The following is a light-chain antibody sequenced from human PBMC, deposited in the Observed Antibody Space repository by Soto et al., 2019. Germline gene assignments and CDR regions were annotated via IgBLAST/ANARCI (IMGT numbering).Light chain of an antibody. CDR3: QQRSNWPIT. J-gene: IGKJ5*01. V-gene: IGKV3-11*01. CDR1: QSVSRY. Sequence: EIVLTQSSATLSLSPGERATLSCRASQSVSRYLAWYQQKSGQAPRLLIYDASNRATGIPARFSGSGSGTDVTLTISSLEPEDGAVYYCQQRSNWPITFGQGTRLEIK. CDR2: DAS.